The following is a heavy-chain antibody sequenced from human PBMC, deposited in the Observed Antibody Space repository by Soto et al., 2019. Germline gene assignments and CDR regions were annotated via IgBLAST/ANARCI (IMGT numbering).Heavy chain of an antibody. J-gene: IGHJ5*01. V-gene: IGHV1-2*02. CDR3: ARDYVKSGYDYFDS. CDR2: IDPKSGDT. Sequence: GASVKVSCKASEYSFTGHYLHWVRQAPGQGLEWMGWIDPKSGDTKYAPKFRDRVTMTSDTSINTAYMDLINLRYDDTAVYYCARDYVKSGYDYFDSWVQATLVSVSS. CDR1: EYSFTGHY. D-gene: IGHD3-22*01.